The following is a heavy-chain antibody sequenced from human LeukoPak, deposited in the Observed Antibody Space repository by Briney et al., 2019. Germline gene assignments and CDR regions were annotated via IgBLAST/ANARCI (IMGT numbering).Heavy chain of an antibody. D-gene: IGHD3-22*01. Sequence: SETLSLTCTVSGYSISSGYYWGWIRQPPGKGLEWIGSIYHSGSTYYNPSLKSRVTISVDTSKNQFSLKLSSVTAADTAVYYCARGGYDSSGSQEYFQHWGQGTLVTVSS. CDR3: ARGGYDSSGSQEYFQH. CDR1: GYSISSGYY. J-gene: IGHJ1*01. V-gene: IGHV4-38-2*02. CDR2: IYHSGST.